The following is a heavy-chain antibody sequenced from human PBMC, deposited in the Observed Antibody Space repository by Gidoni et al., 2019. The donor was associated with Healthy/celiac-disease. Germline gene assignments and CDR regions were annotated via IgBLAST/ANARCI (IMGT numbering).Heavy chain of an antibody. D-gene: IGHD3-9*01. Sequence: QLQLQESGPGLVKPSETLSLTCTVSGGSISSSSYYWGWIRQPPGKGLEWIGSIYYSGSTYYNPSLKSRVTISVDTSKNQFSLKLSSVTAADTAVYYCARESGTRYFVFQRAFDIWGQGTMVTVSS. CDR1: GGSISSSSYY. CDR2: IYYSGST. V-gene: IGHV4-39*07. J-gene: IGHJ3*02. CDR3: ARESGTRYFVFQRAFDI.